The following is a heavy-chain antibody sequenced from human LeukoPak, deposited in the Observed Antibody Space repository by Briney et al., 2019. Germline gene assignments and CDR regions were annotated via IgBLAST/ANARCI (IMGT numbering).Heavy chain of an antibody. V-gene: IGHV3-30*18. CDR1: GFTFSNYG. CDR2: ISNDGSNR. Sequence: PGGSLRLSCAASGFTFSNYGLHWVRQAPGKGLEWVAVISNDGSNRYYTESVKGRFTISRDNSKNTLYLQMSSLRAEDTAVYYCAKDLSRAYYYGMDVWGQGTTVTVSS. J-gene: IGHJ6*02. CDR3: AKDLSRAYYYGMDV.